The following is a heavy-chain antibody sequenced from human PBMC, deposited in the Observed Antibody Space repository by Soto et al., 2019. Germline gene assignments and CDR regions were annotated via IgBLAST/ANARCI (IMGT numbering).Heavy chain of an antibody. Sequence: QVQLVESGGGVVQPGRSLRLSCAASGFTFSSYGMHWVRQAPGKVLEWVAVISYDGSNKYYADSVKGRLTISRDNSKNTLYLQMNSLRAEDTAVYYCAKVLGDSSGYYPVAFDIWGQGTMVTVSS. CDR3: AKVLGDSSGYYPVAFDI. V-gene: IGHV3-30*18. J-gene: IGHJ3*02. CDR2: ISYDGSNK. CDR1: GFTFSSYG. D-gene: IGHD3-22*01.